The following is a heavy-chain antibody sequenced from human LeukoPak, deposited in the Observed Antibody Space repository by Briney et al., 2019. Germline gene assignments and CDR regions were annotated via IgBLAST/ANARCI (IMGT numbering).Heavy chain of an antibody. D-gene: IGHD1-1*01. J-gene: IGHJ6*03. CDR1: GYSISSGYY. V-gene: IGHV4-38-2*01. CDR2: IYHSGST. CDR3: ARRAASSTYYYYYYMDV. Sequence: PSETLSLTCAVSGYSISSGYYWGWIRQPPGKGLEWIGSIYHSGSTYYNPSLKSRVTISVDTSKNQFSLRLSSVTAADTAVYYCARRAASSTYYYYYYMDVWGKGTTVTVS.